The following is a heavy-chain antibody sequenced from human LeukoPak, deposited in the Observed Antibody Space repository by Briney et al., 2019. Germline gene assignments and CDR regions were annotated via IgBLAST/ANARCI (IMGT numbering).Heavy chain of an antibody. CDR2: INAGNGNT. D-gene: IGHD3-10*01. CDR3: ARALMVRGVPYYFDY. CDR1: GYTFTSYA. Sequence: ASVKVSCKASGYTFTSYAMHWVRQAPGQRLEWMGWINAGNGNTKYSQEFQGRVTITRDTSASTAYMELSSLRSEDMAVYYCARALMVRGVPYYFDYWGQGTLVTVSS. V-gene: IGHV1-3*03. J-gene: IGHJ4*02.